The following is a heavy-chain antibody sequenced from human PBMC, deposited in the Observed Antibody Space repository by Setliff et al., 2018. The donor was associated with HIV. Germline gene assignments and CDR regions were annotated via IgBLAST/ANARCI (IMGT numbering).Heavy chain of an antibody. CDR3: ARMYGDYIGHSDF. CDR2: IYHSGTT. CDR1: GGSISAYY. D-gene: IGHD4-17*01. V-gene: IGHV4-59*04. Sequence: PSETLSLTCTVSGGSISAYYWSWIRQPPGKGLEWIGSIYHSGTTYYNPSLKSRVTISVDTSKNQFSLKLSSVTAADTAVYYCARMYGDYIGHSDFWGRGTLVTVSS. J-gene: IGHJ4*02.